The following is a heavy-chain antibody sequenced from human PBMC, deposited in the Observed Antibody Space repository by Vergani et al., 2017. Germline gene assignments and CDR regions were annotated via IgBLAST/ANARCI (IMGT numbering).Heavy chain of an antibody. V-gene: IGHV4-4*02. D-gene: IGHD4-23*01. CDR2: IYHSGST. J-gene: IGHJ4*02. Sequence: QVQLQESSPGLVKPSGTLSLTCAVSGGSISSSNWWSWVRQPPGKGLEWIGEIYHSGSTHYNPSLKSRVTISVDKSKNQFSLKLSSVTAAGPAVYYCARDRGRGGYGGNYFRGQGTLVTVSS. CDR1: GGSISSSNW. CDR3: ARDRGRGGYGGNYF.